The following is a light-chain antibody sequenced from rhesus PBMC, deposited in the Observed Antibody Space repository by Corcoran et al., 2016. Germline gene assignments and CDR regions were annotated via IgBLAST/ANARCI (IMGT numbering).Light chain of an antibody. CDR3: LQGYSTPYS. V-gene: IGKV1-36*02. J-gene: IGKJ2*01. CDR1: QGISDY. CDR2: AAS. Sequence: DIQMTQSPSSLSASVGDRVTITCRESQGISDYLSWSQQKPGKSPKRLIYAASSLESGVPSRFIGSGSGTDFTLTISSLQPEDFAAYYCLQGYSTPYSFGQATKVEIK.